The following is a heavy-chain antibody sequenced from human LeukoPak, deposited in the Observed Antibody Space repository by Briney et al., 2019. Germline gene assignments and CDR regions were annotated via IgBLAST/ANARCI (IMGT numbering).Heavy chain of an antibody. CDR2: INPSGGST. CDR1: GYTFTSYY. Sequence: ASVRVSCKASGYTFTSYYMHWARQAPGQGLEWMGIINPSGGSTSYAQKFQGRVTMTRDTSTSTVYMELSSLRSEDTAVYYCARASGSSFLDYWGQGTLVTVSS. CDR3: ARASGSSFLDY. V-gene: IGHV1-46*01. J-gene: IGHJ4*02. D-gene: IGHD3-10*01.